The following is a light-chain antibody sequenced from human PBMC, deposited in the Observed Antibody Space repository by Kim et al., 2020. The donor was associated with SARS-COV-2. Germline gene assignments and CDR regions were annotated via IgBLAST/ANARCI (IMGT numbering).Light chain of an antibody. V-gene: IGLV3-19*01. CDR2: GKN. CDR1: SLRSYY. Sequence: VALGQTVRITCQGDSLRSYYATGYQQKPEQAPILVIYGKNNRPSGIPDRFSGSSSGNTASLTITGTQAGDEADYYCNSRDSNDNVVFGGGTQLTVL. J-gene: IGLJ2*01. CDR3: NSRDSNDNVV.